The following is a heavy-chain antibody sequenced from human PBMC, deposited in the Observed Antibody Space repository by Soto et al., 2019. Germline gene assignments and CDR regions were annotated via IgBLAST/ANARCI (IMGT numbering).Heavy chain of an antibody. V-gene: IGHV3-48*01. Sequence: EVQLVESGGNLVQPGGSLSLSCAASGFNFNYYSMNWVRQAPGKGLEWISYITGGSNTIYYADSVKGRFTISRDNAKNSLYLHMNSLGAEDTAVYYCVRIMVLGARGGCDVWVQGTMVTVSS. D-gene: IGHD3-10*01. CDR2: ITGGSNTI. CDR1: GFNFNYYS. J-gene: IGHJ3*01. CDR3: VRIMVLGARGGCDV.